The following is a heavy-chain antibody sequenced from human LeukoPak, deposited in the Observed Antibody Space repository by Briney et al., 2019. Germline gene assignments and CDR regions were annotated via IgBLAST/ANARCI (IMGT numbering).Heavy chain of an antibody. V-gene: IGHV1-69*13. Sequence: ASVKVSCKASGGTFISYAISWVRQAPGQGLEWMGGIIPIFGTANYAQKFQGRVTITADESTSTAYMELSSLRSEDTAVYYCARDSGSSGYYNAYYFDYWGQGTLVTVSS. D-gene: IGHD3-22*01. CDR1: GGTFISYA. CDR2: IIPIFGTA. CDR3: ARDSGSSGYYNAYYFDY. J-gene: IGHJ4*02.